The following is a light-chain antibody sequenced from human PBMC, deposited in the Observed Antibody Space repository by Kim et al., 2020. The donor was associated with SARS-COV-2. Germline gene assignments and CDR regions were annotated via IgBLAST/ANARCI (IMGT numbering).Light chain of an antibody. CDR3: GAWDVSLNGYV. CDR1: SSNIGSKT. J-gene: IGLJ1*01. CDR2: SNN. Sequence: QPVLTQPPSASGTPGQRVTISCSGSSSNIGSKTVNWYQQLPGTAPKLLIYSNNQRPSGVPDRFSCSKSGTSASLAISGLQSEDEADYYCGAWDVSLNGYVFGTGTKVTVL. V-gene: IGLV1-44*01.